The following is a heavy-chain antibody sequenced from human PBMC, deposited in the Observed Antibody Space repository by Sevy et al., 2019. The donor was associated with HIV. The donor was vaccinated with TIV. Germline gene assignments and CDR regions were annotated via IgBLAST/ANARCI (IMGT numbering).Heavy chain of an antibody. J-gene: IGHJ4*02. Sequence: GGSLRLSCAASGFTFSSYSMNWVRQAPGKGLEWVSSISSSSSYIYYADSVKGRFTISRDNAKNSLYLQMNSLRAEDTAVYYCASPKGSGNHTPLDYWGQGTLVTVSS. CDR1: GFTFSSYS. CDR3: ASPKGSGNHTPLDY. V-gene: IGHV3-21*01. CDR2: ISSSSSYI. D-gene: IGHD3-10*01.